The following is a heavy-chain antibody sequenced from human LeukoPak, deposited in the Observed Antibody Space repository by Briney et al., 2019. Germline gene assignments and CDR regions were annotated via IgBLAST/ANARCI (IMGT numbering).Heavy chain of an antibody. CDR3: ARVGPVSGYDFDC. CDR2: INSDGSSI. V-gene: IGHV3-74*03. D-gene: IGHD5-12*01. CDR1: GFTFSSYW. J-gene: IGHJ4*02. Sequence: GGSLRLSCAASGFTFSSYWMHWVRHAPGKGRGWVSRINSDGSSITYADSVKGRFTISRDNAKNTLFLQMNSLRVEDTAVYYCARVGPVSGYDFDCWGQGTLVTVSS.